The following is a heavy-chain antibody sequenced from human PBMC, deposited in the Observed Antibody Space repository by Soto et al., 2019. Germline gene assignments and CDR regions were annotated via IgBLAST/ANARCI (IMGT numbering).Heavy chain of an antibody. CDR3: ACLSGVTARAPFDY. J-gene: IGHJ4*01. D-gene: IGHD2-21*02. Sequence: AAVKFSCKASGGTFSSYAISWVRQAPGQGLDCIGGIIPIFGTANYAQKFQGRVTITADESTSTAYMELSSLRSEDTAVDYCACLSGVTARAPFDYWGQGTLVTVSS. CDR1: GGTFSSYA. V-gene: IGHV1-69*13. CDR2: IIPIFGTA.